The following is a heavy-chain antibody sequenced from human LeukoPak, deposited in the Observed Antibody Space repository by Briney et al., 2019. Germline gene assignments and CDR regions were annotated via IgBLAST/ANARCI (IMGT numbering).Heavy chain of an antibody. Sequence: PGGSLRLSCAASGFTFSSYGMHWVRQAPGQGLEWMGIINPSGGSTSYAQKFQGRVTMTRDTSTSTVYMELSSLRSEDTAVYYCARGHYYGSGSYYLDYYYYGMDVWGQGTTVTVSS. D-gene: IGHD3-10*01. CDR2: INPSGGST. CDR1: GFTFSSYG. J-gene: IGHJ6*02. V-gene: IGHV1-46*01. CDR3: ARGHYYGSGSYYLDYYYYGMDV.